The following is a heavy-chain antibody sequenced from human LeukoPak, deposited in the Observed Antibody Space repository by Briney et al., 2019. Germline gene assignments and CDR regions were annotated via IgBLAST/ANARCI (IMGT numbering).Heavy chain of an antibody. J-gene: IGHJ6*03. Sequence: GASVKVFCRASGYTFTSYGISWVRQAPGQGLEWRGWISAYNGNTNYAQKLQGRVTMTTDTSTSTAHMELRSLRSDDTAVYYCARSGGSRYYYYMDVWGKGTTVTISS. CDR2: ISAYNGNT. D-gene: IGHD2-15*01. CDR3: ARSGGSRYYYYMDV. CDR1: GYTFTSYG. V-gene: IGHV1-18*01.